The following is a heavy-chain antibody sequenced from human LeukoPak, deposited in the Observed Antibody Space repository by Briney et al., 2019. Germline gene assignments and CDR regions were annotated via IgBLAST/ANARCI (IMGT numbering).Heavy chain of an antibody. D-gene: IGHD3-16*01. CDR1: GGSVSSGSYF. CDR3: ARVTEYYSAFGPLDY. V-gene: IGHV4-61*01. CDR2: IYYSGST. J-gene: IGHJ4*02. Sequence: KTSETLSLTCTVSGGSVSSGSYFWSWIRQPPGKGLEWTGYIYYSGSTNYNPSLKSRVTISVDTSKNQFSLKLSSVTAADTAVYYCARVTEYYSAFGPLDYWGQGTLVTVSS.